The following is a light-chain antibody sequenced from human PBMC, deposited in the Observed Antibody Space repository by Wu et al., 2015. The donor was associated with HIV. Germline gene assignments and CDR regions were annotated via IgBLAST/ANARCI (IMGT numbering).Light chain of an antibody. CDR2: DTS. V-gene: IGKV3-11*01. Sequence: EIVLTQSPDTLSLSPGERATLSCRTSQSVNAFLAWYQQRPGQPPRLLIYDTSNRAAGIPVRFSGSGSGTEFTLTISSVQSEDFAVYYCQQYNDWSGWTFGQGTKVEI. CDR1: QSVNAF. CDR3: QQYNDWSGWT. J-gene: IGKJ1*01.